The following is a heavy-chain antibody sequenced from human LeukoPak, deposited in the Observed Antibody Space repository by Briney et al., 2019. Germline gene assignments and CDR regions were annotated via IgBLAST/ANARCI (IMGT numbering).Heavy chain of an antibody. V-gene: IGHV1-2*02. CDR3: ARGSSWYVAADY. CDR2: INPNSGGT. D-gene: IGHD6-13*01. J-gene: IGHJ4*02. CDR1: GYTFTGYY. Sequence: ASVKVSCKASGYTFTGYYMHWVRQAPGQGPEWMGWINPNSGGTNYAQKFQGRVTMTRDTSISTAYMELSRLRSDDTAVYYCARGSSWYVAADYWGQGTLVTVSS.